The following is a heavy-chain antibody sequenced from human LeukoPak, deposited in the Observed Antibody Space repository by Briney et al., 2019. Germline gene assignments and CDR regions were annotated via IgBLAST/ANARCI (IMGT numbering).Heavy chain of an antibody. CDR2: IIPIFGTA. D-gene: IGHD3-22*01. V-gene: IGHV1-69*05. CDR3: ASVDSRKYFQH. Sequence: SVKVSCKASGGTFSSYAISWVRQAPGQGLEWMGRIIPIFGTANYAQKFQGRVTITTDESTSTAYMELSSLRSEDAAVYYCASVDSRKYFQHWGQGTLVTVSS. CDR1: GGTFSSYA. J-gene: IGHJ1*01.